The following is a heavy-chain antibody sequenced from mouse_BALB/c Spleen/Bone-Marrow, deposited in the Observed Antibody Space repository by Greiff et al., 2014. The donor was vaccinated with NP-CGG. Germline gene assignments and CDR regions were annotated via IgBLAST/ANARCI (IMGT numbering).Heavy chain of an antibody. J-gene: IGHJ2*01. CDR2: IYPGNSDT. Sequence: DVQLQESGTVLARPGASVKMSCKASGYSSTSYWMHWVKQRPGQGLEWIGAIYPGNSDTSYNQKFKGKAKLTAVTSASTAYMELSSLTNEDSAVYYCTKEWYYGFDYWGQGTTLTVSS. D-gene: IGHD1-1*01. V-gene: IGHV1-5*01. CDR3: TKEWYYGFDY. CDR1: GYSSTSYW.